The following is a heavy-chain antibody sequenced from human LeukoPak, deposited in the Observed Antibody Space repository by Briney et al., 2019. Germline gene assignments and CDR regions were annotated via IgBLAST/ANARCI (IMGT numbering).Heavy chain of an antibody. CDR1: GDSIGSGTYY. J-gene: IGHJ4*02. D-gene: IGHD3-3*01. CDR3: ARRLFDFWNDSPRWSFDS. V-gene: IGHV4-39*01. CDR2: VYSTGTP. Sequence: SETLSLTCTVSGDSIGSGTYYWGWLRQSPGKGKEWIGSVYSTGTPYYNPSLKSRLSISVDTSRNQFSLKLTSVTAADTAIFYCARRLFDFWNDSPRWSFDSWGQGILVTVSS.